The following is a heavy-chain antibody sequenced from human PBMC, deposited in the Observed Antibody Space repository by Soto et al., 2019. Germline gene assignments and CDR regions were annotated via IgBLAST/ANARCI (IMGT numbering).Heavy chain of an antibody. V-gene: IGHV4-31*03. CDR1: GGSIRSGGYY. CDR3: ARSDGRY. Sequence: SETLSLTCTVSGGSIRSGGYYWSWIRQHPGKGLEWIGYIYYSGSTYYNPSLKSRVSISVDTSKNQFSLKLSSVTAADTAVYYCARSDGRYWGQGTLVTVSS. J-gene: IGHJ4*02. CDR2: IYYSGST.